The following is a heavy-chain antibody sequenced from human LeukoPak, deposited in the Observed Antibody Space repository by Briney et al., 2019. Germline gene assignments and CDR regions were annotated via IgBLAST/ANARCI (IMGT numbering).Heavy chain of an antibody. CDR2: ISAYNGNT. CDR1: GYTFTSYG. D-gene: IGHD6-19*01. V-gene: IGHV1-18*01. J-gene: IGHJ4*02. Sequence: ASVKVSCKASGYTFTSYGISWVRQAPGQGLEWMGWISAYNGNTNYAQKLQGRVTMTTDTSTSTAYMELRSLRSDDTAVYYCARYSSGWYGLYYFEYWGQGTLVTVSS. CDR3: ARYSSGWYGLYYFEY.